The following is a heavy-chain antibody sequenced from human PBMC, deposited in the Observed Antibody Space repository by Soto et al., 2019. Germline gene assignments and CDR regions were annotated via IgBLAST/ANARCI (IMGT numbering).Heavy chain of an antibody. CDR2: IFSKDEK. V-gene: IGHV2-26*01. Sequence: QVTLKESGPVLVKPTETLTLTCTVSGFALSNARMGVSWIRQPPGKALEWLAHIFSKDEKSYSTSLKTRLTISKDTSKSQVVLTMHNMDPVDTATYYCARIDVEQWLVYFAYWGQGTLVTVSS. J-gene: IGHJ4*02. CDR3: ARIDVEQWLVYFAY. D-gene: IGHD6-19*01. CDR1: GFALSNARMG.